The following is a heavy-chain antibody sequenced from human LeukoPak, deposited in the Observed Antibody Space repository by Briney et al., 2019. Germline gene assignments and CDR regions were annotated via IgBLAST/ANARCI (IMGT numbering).Heavy chain of an antibody. J-gene: IGHJ4*02. V-gene: IGHV3-66*02. Sequence: GGSLRLSCAIFGFTVSNNYMSWVRQAPGKGLEWVSVIYSGGSTYYADSVKGRFTISRDNSKNTLDLQMNSLRAEDTAVYYCARGDYDFWSPNDYWGQGTLVTVSS. D-gene: IGHD3-3*01. CDR3: ARGDYDFWSPNDY. CDR1: GFTVSNNY. CDR2: IYSGGST.